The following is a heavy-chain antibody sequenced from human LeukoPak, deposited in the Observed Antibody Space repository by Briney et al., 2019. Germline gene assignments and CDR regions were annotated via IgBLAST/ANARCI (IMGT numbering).Heavy chain of an antibody. CDR1: GYTFTSYD. CDR2: MNPNSGNT. V-gene: IGHV1-8*03. Sequence: GASVKVSCKASGYTFTSYDINWVRQATGQGLEWMGWMNPNSGNTGYAQKFQGRVTITRNTSISTAYMELSSLRSEDTAVYYCARGRGKPELYYFDYWGQGTLVTVSS. D-gene: IGHD1-14*01. J-gene: IGHJ4*02. CDR3: ARGRGKPELYYFDY.